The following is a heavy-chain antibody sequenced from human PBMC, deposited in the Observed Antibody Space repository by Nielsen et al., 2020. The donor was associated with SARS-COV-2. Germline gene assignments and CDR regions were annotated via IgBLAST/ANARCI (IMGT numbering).Heavy chain of an antibody. V-gene: IGHV4-31*03. J-gene: IGHJ6*02. D-gene: IGHD5-12*01. Sequence: SEPLSLTCTVSGGAISSGGYYWSWIRHHPGKGLEWIGYIYFSGRTCYNPSLKSRVTISVYTSKNQFSLSLRSVTAADTAMYYCARESSGYDHYNYGMDVWGQGTTITVSS. CDR3: ARESSGYDHYNYGMDV. CDR2: IYFSGRT. CDR1: GGAISSGGYY.